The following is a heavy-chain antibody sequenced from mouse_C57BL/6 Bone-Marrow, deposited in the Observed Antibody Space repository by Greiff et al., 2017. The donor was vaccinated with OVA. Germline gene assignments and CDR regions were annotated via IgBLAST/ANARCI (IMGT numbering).Heavy chain of an antibody. CDR3: TSERGFAY. J-gene: IGHJ3*01. Sequence: EVKVEESGGGLVQPGGSMKLSCVASGFTFSNYWMNWVRQSPEKGLEWVAQIRLKSDNYATHYAESVKGRFTISRDDSKSSVYLQMNNLRAEDTGIYYCTSERGFAYWGQGTLVTVSA. V-gene: IGHV6-3*01. CDR1: GFTFSNYW. CDR2: IRLKSDNYAT.